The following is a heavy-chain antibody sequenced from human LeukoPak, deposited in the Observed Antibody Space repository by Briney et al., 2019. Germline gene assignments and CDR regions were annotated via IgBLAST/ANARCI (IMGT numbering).Heavy chain of an antibody. J-gene: IGHJ4*02. CDR2: ISSSSSYI. V-gene: IGHV3-21*01. Sequence: SGGSLRLSCAASGFTFSSYAMHWVRQAPGKGLEWVSSISSSSSYIYYADSVKGQFTISRDNAKNSLYLQMNSLRAEDTAVYYCARERALGGFDYWGQGTLVTVSS. D-gene: IGHD3-16*01. CDR3: ARERALGGFDY. CDR1: GFTFSSYA.